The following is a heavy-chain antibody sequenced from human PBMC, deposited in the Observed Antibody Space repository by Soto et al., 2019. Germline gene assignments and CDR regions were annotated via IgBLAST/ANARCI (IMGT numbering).Heavy chain of an antibody. J-gene: IGHJ6*04. CDR2: IYPGDSDT. CDR3: ATLRIVGATNTYYYCGMDV. V-gene: IGHV5-51*01. D-gene: IGHD1-26*01. CDR1: GYSFTSYW. Sequence: GESLKISCKGSGYSFTSYWIGWVRQMPGKGLEWMGIIYPGDSDTRYSPSFQGQVTISADKSISTAYLQWTSLKASDTAMYYCATLRIVGATNTYYYCGMDVSGKGTTVTGSS.